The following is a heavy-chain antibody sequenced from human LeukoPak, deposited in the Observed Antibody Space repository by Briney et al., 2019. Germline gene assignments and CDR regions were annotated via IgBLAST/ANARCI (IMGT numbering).Heavy chain of an antibody. J-gene: IGHJ4*02. CDR2: LNPDTGGT. Sequence: ASVKVSCKASGYTFTDYYVHWGPQAPGQGLEWMGRLNPDTGGTNYAQKFQGRVTMTRGTSINTAYMELSSLTPDDTAIYFCAGVGPTSYFDYWGQGALVTASS. CDR3: AGVGPTSYFDY. CDR1: GYTFTDYY. V-gene: IGHV1-2*06.